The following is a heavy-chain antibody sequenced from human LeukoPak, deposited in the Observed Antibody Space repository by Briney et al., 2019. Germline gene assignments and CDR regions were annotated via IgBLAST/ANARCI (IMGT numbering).Heavy chain of an antibody. CDR3: ARAPHSVVVVKTYYFDY. V-gene: IGHV1-2*02. Sequence: ASVKVSCKASGYTFTGYYMHWVRQAPGQGLEWVGWINPNSGGTNYAQKFQGRVTMTRDTSISTAYMELSRLRSDDTAVYYCARAPHSVVVVKTYYFDYWGQGTLVTVSS. CDR2: INPNSGGT. J-gene: IGHJ4*02. CDR1: GYTFTGYY. D-gene: IGHD3-22*01.